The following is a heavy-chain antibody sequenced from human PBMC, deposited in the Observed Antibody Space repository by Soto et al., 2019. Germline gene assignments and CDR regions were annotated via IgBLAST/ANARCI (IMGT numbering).Heavy chain of an antibody. D-gene: IGHD3-16*01. V-gene: IGHV3-23*01. Sequence: GRSLRLSCAASGFTFSSYAMSWVRQAPGKGLEWVSAISGSGGSTYYADSVKGRFTISRDNSKNTLYLQMNSLRAEDTAVYYCAKDLLMITFGGGDYWGQGTLVTVSS. J-gene: IGHJ4*02. CDR3: AKDLLMITFGGGDY. CDR1: GFTFSSYA. CDR2: ISGSGGST.